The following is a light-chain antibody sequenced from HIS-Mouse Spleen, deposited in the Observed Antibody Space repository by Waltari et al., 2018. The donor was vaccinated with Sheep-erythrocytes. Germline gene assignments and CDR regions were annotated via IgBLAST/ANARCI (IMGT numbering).Light chain of an antibody. CDR2: DVS. J-gene: IGLJ3*02. CDR3: CSYAGSYTFWV. CDR1: STDVGGYNY. Sequence: QSALTQPRSVSGSPGQSVTLSCPGTSTDVGGYNYVPSYQQHPGKAPKLMIYDVSKRPSGVPDRFSGSKSGNTASLTISGLQAEDEADYYCCSYAGSYTFWVFGGGTKLTVL. V-gene: IGLV2-11*01.